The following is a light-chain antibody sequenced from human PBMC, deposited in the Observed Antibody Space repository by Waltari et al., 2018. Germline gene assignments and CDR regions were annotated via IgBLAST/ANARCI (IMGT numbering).Light chain of an antibody. Sequence: QSALTQPASVSGSPGQSITISCTGTSSDVGSYNLVSWYQQHPGKAPKLMIYEGSKRPAGGSNRFAGSKSGNTASLTISGLQAEYEADYYCCSYAGSSPYVFGTGTKVTVL. J-gene: IGLJ1*01. CDR1: SSDVGSYNL. V-gene: IGLV2-23*01. CDR2: EGS. CDR3: CSYAGSSPYV.